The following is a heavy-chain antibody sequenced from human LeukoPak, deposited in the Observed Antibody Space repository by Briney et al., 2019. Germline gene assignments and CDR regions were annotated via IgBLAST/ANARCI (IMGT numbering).Heavy chain of an antibody. Sequence: SETLSLTCAVYGGSFSGYYWSWIRQPPGKGLEWIGEINHSGSTNYNPSLKSRVTISVDTSKNQFSLKLSSVTAADTAVYYCARLGTGTTLDYWGQGTLVTVSS. J-gene: IGHJ4*02. D-gene: IGHD1-7*01. CDR1: GGSFSGYY. CDR2: INHSGST. CDR3: ARLGTGTTLDY. V-gene: IGHV4-34*01.